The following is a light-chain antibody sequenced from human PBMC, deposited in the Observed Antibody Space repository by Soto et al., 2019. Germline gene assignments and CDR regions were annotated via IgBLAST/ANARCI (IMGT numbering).Light chain of an antibody. V-gene: IGLV1-51*01. CDR3: GTWDSSLSAGDVV. CDR2: DNN. CDR1: SSNIGNNY. J-gene: IGLJ2*01. Sequence: QSVLTQPPSVSAAPGQKVTISCSGSSSNIGNNYESWYQQLPGTAPKLLIYDNNKRPSGIPDRFSGSKSGTSATLGITGLQTGDEADYYCGTWDSSLSAGDVVFGGGTKLTVL.